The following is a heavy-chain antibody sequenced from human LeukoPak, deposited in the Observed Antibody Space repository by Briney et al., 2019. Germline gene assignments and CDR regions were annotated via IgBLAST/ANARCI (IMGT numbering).Heavy chain of an antibody. Sequence: GGPLRLSCAASGFTFSSYSMNWVRQAPGKGLEWVSSISSSSDYLSYADSVKGRFTISRDNAKNSLYLQMNSLRAEDTAVYYCARDQILTGYYIHFDYWGQGTLVTVSS. CDR2: ISSSSDYL. CDR3: ARDQILTGYYIHFDY. V-gene: IGHV3-21*01. D-gene: IGHD3-9*01. J-gene: IGHJ4*02. CDR1: GFTFSSYS.